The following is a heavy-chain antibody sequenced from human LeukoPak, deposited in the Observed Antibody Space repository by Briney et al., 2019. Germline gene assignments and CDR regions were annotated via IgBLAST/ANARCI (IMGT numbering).Heavy chain of an antibody. J-gene: IGHJ6*02. CDR2: IIPILGIA. D-gene: IGHD4-17*01. Sequence: SVKVSCKASGGTFSSYTISWVRQAPGQGLEWMGRIIPILGIANYAQKFQGRVTITADKSTSTVYMELSSLRSEDTAVYYCARTDYGDYVEFLYGMDVWGQGTTVTVSS. V-gene: IGHV1-69*02. CDR1: GGTFSSYT. CDR3: ARTDYGDYVEFLYGMDV.